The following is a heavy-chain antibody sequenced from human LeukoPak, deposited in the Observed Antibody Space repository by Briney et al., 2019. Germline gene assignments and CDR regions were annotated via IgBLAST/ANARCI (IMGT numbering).Heavy chain of an antibody. CDR1: GDSVSSNSAA. D-gene: IGHD6-19*01. J-gene: IGHJ4*02. V-gene: IGHV6-1*01. Sequence: SQTLSLTCAISGDSVSSNSAAWNWIRQGTSRGLEWLGRTYYRSKWYNDYAMSLKSRITINPDTSRNQFSLQLNSVTPEDSAVYYCASGAVAGLAYWGQGTLVTVSS. CDR2: TYYRSKWYN. CDR3: ASGAVAGLAY.